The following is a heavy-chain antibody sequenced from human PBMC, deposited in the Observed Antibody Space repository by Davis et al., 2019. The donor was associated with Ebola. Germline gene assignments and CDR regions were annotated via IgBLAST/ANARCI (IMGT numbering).Heavy chain of an antibody. CDR1: GFSASLYS. CDR2: ISSTSRTI. Sequence: GGSLRLSCAFSGFSASLYSLNWVRQAPGKGLEWVSYISSTSRTIYYADSVKGRFTISRDNSKNTLYLQMNGLRVEDTAIYYCAKDTSNIWFDIWGQGTMVTVSS. D-gene: IGHD1-26*01. V-gene: IGHV3-48*01. CDR3: AKDTSNIWFDI. J-gene: IGHJ3*02.